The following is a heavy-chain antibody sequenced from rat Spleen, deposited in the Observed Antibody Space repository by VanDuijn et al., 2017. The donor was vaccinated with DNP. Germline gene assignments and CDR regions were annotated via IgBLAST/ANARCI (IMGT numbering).Heavy chain of an antibody. CDR3: ARWNSGHFDY. V-gene: IGHV5S13*01. CDR2: IPNNGGST. Sequence: EVQLVESGGGLVQPGRSLKLSCAASGFTFSNYGMAWVRQAPTKGLEWVASIPNNGGSTKYGDSVKGRFTISRDNAKNTLYLQMNSLRSEDMATYYCARWNSGHFDYWGQGVMVSVSS. J-gene: IGHJ2*01. CDR1: GFTFSNYG. D-gene: IGHD4-3*01.